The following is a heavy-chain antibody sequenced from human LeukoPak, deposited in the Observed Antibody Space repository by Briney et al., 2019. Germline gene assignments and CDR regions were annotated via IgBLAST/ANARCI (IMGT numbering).Heavy chain of an antibody. V-gene: IGHV4-39*02. Sequence: PSETLSLTCTVSGGSISSSSSDCWGWIRPPPGKGLEWIGSMCHSGQTYYNPSLKRLLHIPVDPNENQFSLKGTSVTAAETALYYCGREENTCGSSPGLDYWGQGTLVTVSS. CDR1: GGSISSSSSDC. CDR3: GREENTCGSSPGLDY. CDR2: MCHSGQT. D-gene: IGHD5-18*01. J-gene: IGHJ4*02.